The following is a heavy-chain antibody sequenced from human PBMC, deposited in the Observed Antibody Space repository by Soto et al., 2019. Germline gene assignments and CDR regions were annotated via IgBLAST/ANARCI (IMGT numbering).Heavy chain of an antibody. CDR2: ISSSSSYI. V-gene: IGHV3-21*01. Sequence: EVQLVESGGGLVNPGGSLSLSCAASGFTFSGYSMNWVRQAQGKGLEWFSSISSSSSYIYYADSVKGRFTISRENAKNSQLLKMNSLRAEKTAVNYCARDEYGDYSGKPVNDYWGQGTLVTVSS. CDR3: ARDEYGDYSGKPVNDY. D-gene: IGHD4-17*01. CDR1: GFTFSGYS. J-gene: IGHJ4*02.